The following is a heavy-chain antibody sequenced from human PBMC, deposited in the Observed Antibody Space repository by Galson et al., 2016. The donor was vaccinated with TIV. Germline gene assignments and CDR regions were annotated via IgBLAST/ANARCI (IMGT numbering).Heavy chain of an antibody. CDR2: INYSGST. CDR1: GGSISSHY. V-gene: IGHV4-59*11. CDR3: ARDPIRNDGVWFEP. D-gene: IGHD1-1*01. J-gene: IGHJ5*02. Sequence: ETLSLTCTVSGGSISSHYWNWIRQPPGKGLEWIGYINYSGSTNYNPSLKSRVTISSDTSRNQFSLKLSSVPAADTAVYYCARDPIRNDGVWFEPWGQGTLVTVSS.